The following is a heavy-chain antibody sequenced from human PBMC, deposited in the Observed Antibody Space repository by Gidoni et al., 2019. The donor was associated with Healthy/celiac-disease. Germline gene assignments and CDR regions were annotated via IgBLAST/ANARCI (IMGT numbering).Heavy chain of an antibody. CDR3: ARDYGDYAIDY. V-gene: IGHV3-33*01. D-gene: IGHD4-17*01. Sequence: QVQLVASVGGVVQPWRSLTLSCAASAFTFSSYGMHWVRQAPGRGLEWVAVIWYDGSNKYYADSVKGRFTISRDNSKNTLYLQMNGLRAEDTAVYYCARDYGDYAIDYWGQGTLVTVSS. J-gene: IGHJ4*02. CDR1: AFTFSSYG. CDR2: IWYDGSNK.